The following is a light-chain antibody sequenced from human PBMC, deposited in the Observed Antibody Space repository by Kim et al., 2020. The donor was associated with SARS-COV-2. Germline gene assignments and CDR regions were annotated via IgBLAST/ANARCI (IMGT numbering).Light chain of an antibody. CDR1: QSVSSY. CDR2: GAS. V-gene: IGKV3-20*01. Sequence: EIVLTQSPATLSLSPGERATLSCRASQSVSSYLAWYQQKPGQAPRLLIYGASSRATGIPDRFSGSGSGTDFTLTISRLEPEDFAVYYCQQYGSSPQVYTFGQGTKLEI. J-gene: IGKJ2*01. CDR3: QQYGSSPQVYT.